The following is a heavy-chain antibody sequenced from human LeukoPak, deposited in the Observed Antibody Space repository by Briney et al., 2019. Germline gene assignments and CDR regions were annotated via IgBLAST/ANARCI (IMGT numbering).Heavy chain of an antibody. CDR1: GGSISSYY. J-gene: IGHJ4*02. V-gene: IGHV4-59*01. CDR2: IYYSGST. D-gene: IGHD1-26*01. Sequence: SETLSLTCTVSGGSISSYYWGWIRQPPGKGLEWIGYIYYSGSTNYNPSLKSRVTISVDTSKNQFSLKLSSVTAADTAVYYCARGRGSGSYDYFDYWGQGTLVTVSS. CDR3: ARGRGSGSYDYFDY.